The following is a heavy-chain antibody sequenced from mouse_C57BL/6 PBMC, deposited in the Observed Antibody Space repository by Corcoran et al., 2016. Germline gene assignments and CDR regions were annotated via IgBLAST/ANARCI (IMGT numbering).Heavy chain of an antibody. J-gene: IGHJ4*01. CDR3: SYGNYGYYAMDY. D-gene: IGHD2-1*01. Sequence: EVQLQQSGPELVKPGASVKMSCKASGYTFTDYNIHWVKQSHGKSLEWIGYINPNNGGTSYNQKFKGKATLTVNKSSSTAYMELRSLTSEDSAVYYCSYGNYGYYAMDYWGQGTSVTVSS. CDR1: GYTFTDYN. V-gene: IGHV1-22*01. CDR2: INPNNGGT.